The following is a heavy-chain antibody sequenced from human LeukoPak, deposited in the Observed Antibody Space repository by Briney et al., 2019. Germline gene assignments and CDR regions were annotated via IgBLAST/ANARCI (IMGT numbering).Heavy chain of an antibody. D-gene: IGHD3-10*01. CDR3: ATGGSGSYYFDY. Sequence: ASVKVSCKVSGYTLTELSMHWVRQAPGKGLEWMGGFDPEDGETIYARKFQGRVTMTEDTSTDTAYMELSSLRSEDTAVYYCATGGSGSYYFDYWGQGTLVTVSS. CDR1: GYTLTELS. V-gene: IGHV1-24*01. J-gene: IGHJ4*02. CDR2: FDPEDGET.